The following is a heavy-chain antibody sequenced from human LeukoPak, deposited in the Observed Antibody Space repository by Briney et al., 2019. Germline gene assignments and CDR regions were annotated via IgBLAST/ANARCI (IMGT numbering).Heavy chain of an antibody. CDR1: AGSISSYY. V-gene: IGHV4-59*12. J-gene: IGHJ4*02. D-gene: IGHD2-21*02. CDR3: ARGSDSAFDY. CDR2: TYYSGTT. Sequence: PSENLSFTCTVSAGSISSYYWSWLRHPPGQGLVGSGYTYYSGTTNYNPSLKSRVTISVDTSKDQFSLKLSSVTAADTAVYYCARGSDSAFDYWGQGTLVTVSS.